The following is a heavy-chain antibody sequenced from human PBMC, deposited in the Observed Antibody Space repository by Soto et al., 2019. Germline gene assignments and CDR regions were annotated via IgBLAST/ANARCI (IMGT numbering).Heavy chain of an antibody. Sequence: SETLSLTCTVSGGSISSYYWSWIRQPPGKGLEWIGYIYNSGSTNYNPSLRSRIIISVDTSKNQFSLKLTSVTAADTAVYYCVTGRSYYVLDSWGQGTLVTVSS. D-gene: IGHD1-26*01. J-gene: IGHJ4*02. CDR3: VTGRSYYVLDS. V-gene: IGHV4-59*01. CDR1: GGSISSYY. CDR2: IYNSGST.